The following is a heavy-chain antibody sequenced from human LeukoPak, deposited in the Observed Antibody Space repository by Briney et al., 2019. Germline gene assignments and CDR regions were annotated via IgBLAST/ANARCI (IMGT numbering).Heavy chain of an antibody. D-gene: IGHD1-26*01. Sequence: ASVKVSCKVSGYTLTELSMHWVRQAPGKGLEWMGGFDPEDGETIYAQKFQGRVTMTEDTSTDTAYMELSSLRSEDTVVYYCATDSGGATKFSNQNSGLGEFDYWGQGTLVTVSS. J-gene: IGHJ4*02. CDR2: FDPEDGET. V-gene: IGHV1-24*01. CDR3: ATDSGGATKFSNQNSGLGEFDY. CDR1: GYTLTELS.